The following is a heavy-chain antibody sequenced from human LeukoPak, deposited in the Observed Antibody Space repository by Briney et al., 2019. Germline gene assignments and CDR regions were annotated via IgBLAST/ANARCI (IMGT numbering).Heavy chain of an antibody. V-gene: IGHV3-9*01. J-gene: IGHJ6*04. CDR2: ISWNSGSM. Sequence: PGGSLRLSCAASGFSFDDYAMHWVRQAPGKGLEWVAGISWNSGSMDYVDSVKGRFTISRDNAKNSLYLQMNSLRAEDTAVYYCAELGITMIGGVWGKGTTVTISS. CDR1: GFSFDDYA. D-gene: IGHD3-10*02. CDR3: AELGITMIGGV.